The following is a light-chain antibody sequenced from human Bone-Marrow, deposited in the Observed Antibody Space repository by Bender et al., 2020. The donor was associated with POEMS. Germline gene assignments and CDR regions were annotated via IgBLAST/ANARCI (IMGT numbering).Light chain of an antibody. CDR3: AVWDDSLNGWV. J-gene: IGLJ3*02. Sequence: QSVLTQPPSASGTPGQRVTISCSGTASNIGTNYVYWYRHLPGTAPKLLIYSSHRRPSEVPDRFSGSRSGTSASLAISGLQSEDEADYYCAVWDDSLNGWVFGGGTKLTVL. CDR2: SSH. CDR1: ASNIGTNY. V-gene: IGLV1-44*01.